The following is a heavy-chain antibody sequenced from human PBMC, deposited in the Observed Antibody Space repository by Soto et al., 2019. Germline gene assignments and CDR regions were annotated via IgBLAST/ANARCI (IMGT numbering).Heavy chain of an antibody. CDR2: ITPIFGTA. J-gene: IGHJ2*01. Sequence: QVQLVQSGAEVKKPGSSVKVSCKASGGTFSSYVISWVRQAPGQGLEWMGGITPIFGTANYAQKFQGRVTITADESTSTAYMELSSLRSEDTGVYYCARVSSTGIDYGDYKSNWYFDLWGRGTLVTVSS. V-gene: IGHV1-69*01. CDR3: ARVSSTGIDYGDYKSNWYFDL. D-gene: IGHD4-17*01. CDR1: GGTFSSYV.